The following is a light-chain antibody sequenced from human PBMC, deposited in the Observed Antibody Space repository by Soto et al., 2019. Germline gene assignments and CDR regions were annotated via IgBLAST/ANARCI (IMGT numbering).Light chain of an antibody. CDR2: DVT. J-gene: IGLJ1*01. V-gene: IGLV2-11*01. CDR1: SSDVGGYNY. Sequence: QSALTQPRSVSGSPGQSVTISCTGTSSDVGGYNYVSWYQHHPGKTPKLIIYDVTKRPSGVPDHFSGSKSGNTASLTISGLQADDEADYYCCSYAGSHLYVFGTGTKLTVL. CDR3: CSYAGSHLYV.